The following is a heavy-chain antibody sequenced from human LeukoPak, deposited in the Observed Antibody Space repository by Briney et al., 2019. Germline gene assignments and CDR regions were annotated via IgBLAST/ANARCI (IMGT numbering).Heavy chain of an antibody. CDR1: GFTFSSYW. CDR2: IKQDGSEK. D-gene: IGHD1-1*01. CDR3: ARARYNWNDAASDAFDI. J-gene: IGHJ3*02. Sequence: GGSLRLSCAASGFTFSSYWMSWVRQAPGKGLEWVANIKQDGSEKYYVDSVKGRFTISRDNAKNSLYLQMNSLRAEDTAVYYCARARYNWNDAASDAFDIWGQGTMVTVSS. V-gene: IGHV3-7*01.